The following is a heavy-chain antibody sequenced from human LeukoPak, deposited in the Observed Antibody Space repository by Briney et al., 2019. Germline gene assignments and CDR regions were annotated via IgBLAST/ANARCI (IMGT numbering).Heavy chain of an antibody. CDR3: ARTVYNWNYGLGY. Sequence: SETLSLTCTVSGGSISSSSYYWGWIRQPPGKGLEWMGSIYYSGSTYYNPSLKSRVTISVDTSKNQFSLKLSSVTAADTAVYYCARTVYNWNYGLGYWGQGTLVTVSS. J-gene: IGHJ4*02. CDR2: IYYSGST. CDR1: GGSISSSSYY. D-gene: IGHD1-7*01. V-gene: IGHV4-39*01.